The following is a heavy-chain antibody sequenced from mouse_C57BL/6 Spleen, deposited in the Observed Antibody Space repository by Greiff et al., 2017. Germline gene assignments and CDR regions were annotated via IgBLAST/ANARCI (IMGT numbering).Heavy chain of an antibody. CDR2: IYPGSGST. D-gene: IGHD2-1*01. Sequence: VQLQQSGAELVKPGASVKMSCKASGYTFTSYWITWVKQRPGQGLEWIGDIYPGSGSTNYNEKFKSKATLTVDTSSSTAYMQLSSLTSEDSAFYYCARSEGNYMAYWGQGTLVTVSA. V-gene: IGHV1-55*01. J-gene: IGHJ3*01. CDR1: GYTFTSYW. CDR3: ARSEGNYMAY.